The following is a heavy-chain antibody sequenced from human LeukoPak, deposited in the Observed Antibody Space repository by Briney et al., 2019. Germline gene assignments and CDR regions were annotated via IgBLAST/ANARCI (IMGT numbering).Heavy chain of an antibody. Sequence: GGSLRLSCAASGFTFSSYWMSWVRQAPGKRLEWVANIKQDGSEKYYVDSVKGRFTISRDNAKNSLYLQMNSLRAEDTAVYYCARDRGEYSSSFYDYWGQGTLVTVSS. V-gene: IGHV3-7*01. CDR1: GFTFSSYW. J-gene: IGHJ4*02. CDR3: ARDRGEYSSSFYDY. CDR2: IKQDGSEK. D-gene: IGHD6-6*01.